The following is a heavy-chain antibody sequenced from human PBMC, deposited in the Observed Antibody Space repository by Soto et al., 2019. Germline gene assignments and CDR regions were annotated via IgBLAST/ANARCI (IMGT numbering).Heavy chain of an antibody. D-gene: IGHD7-27*01. CDR1: GYSFTRYW. V-gene: IGHV5-51*01. CDR2: IYPGDSDT. CDR3: ARWGLNYYYGMDV. Sequence: PGESLTISCTSSGYSFTRYWIGWVRQMPGKGLEWMGIIYPGDSDTRYSPSFQGQVTISADKSISTAYLQWSSLKASDTAMYYCARWGLNYYYGMDVWGQGTTVTVSS. J-gene: IGHJ6*02.